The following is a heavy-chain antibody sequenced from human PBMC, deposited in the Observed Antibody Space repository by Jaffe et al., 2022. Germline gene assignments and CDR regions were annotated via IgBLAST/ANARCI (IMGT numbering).Heavy chain of an antibody. D-gene: IGHD3-9*01. J-gene: IGHJ3*02. CDR2: ISSSGSTI. CDR1: GFTFSSYE. Sequence: EVQLVESGGGLVQPGGSLRLSCAASGFTFSSYEMNWVRQAPGKGLEWVSYISSSGSTIYYADSVKGRFTISRDNAKNSLYLQMNSLRAEDTAVYYCARESVHFDWSDHDAFDIWGQGTMVTVSS. CDR3: ARESVHFDWSDHDAFDI. V-gene: IGHV3-48*03.